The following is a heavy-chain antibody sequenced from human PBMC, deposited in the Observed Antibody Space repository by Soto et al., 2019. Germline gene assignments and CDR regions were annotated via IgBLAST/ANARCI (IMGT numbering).Heavy chain of an antibody. CDR2: INSDGSST. D-gene: IGHD7-27*01. J-gene: IGHJ3*02. Sequence: GGSLRLSCAASGLTFSSYWMHWVRQAPGKGLVWVSRINSDGSSTSYANSVKGRFTISRDNSKNTLYLQMGSLRAEDMAVYYCARALGYAFDIWGQGTMVTVSS. V-gene: IGHV3-74*01. CDR1: GLTFSSYW. CDR3: ARALGYAFDI.